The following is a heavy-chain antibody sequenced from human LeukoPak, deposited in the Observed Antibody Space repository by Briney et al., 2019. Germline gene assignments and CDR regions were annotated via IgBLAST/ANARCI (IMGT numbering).Heavy chain of an antibody. CDR2: IYYSGST. D-gene: IGHD4-4*01. Sequence: SETLSLTCTVSGGSISSYYWSWIRQPPGKGLEWIGYIYYSGSTNYNPSLKSRVTISVDTSKNQCSLKLGSVTAADTAVYYCARGVPYGGNSVGNYYYYYGMDVWGQGTTVTVSS. V-gene: IGHV4-59*01. CDR1: GGSISSYY. J-gene: IGHJ6*02. CDR3: ARGVPYGGNSVGNYYYYYGMDV.